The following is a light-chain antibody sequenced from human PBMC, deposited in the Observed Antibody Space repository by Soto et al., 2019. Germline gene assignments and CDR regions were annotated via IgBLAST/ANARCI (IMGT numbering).Light chain of an antibody. V-gene: IGKV3-20*01. Sequence: EIVLTPSPGTLSLSPGEGATLSCRASQSVSSSYIAWYQQTPGQAHRLXIYGAYTRATGIQVRFSGSASGTEFTLTIKNLRPEDFAVYYCKQYRGWPRTFGQGTKVDIK. CDR1: QSVSSSY. CDR2: GAY. J-gene: IGKJ1*01. CDR3: KQYRGWPRT.